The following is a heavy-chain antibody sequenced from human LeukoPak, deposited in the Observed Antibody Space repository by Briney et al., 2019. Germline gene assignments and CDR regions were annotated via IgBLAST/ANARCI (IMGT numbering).Heavy chain of an antibody. J-gene: IGHJ4*02. CDR3: VRQGTGDPADF. V-gene: IGHV5-51*01. CDR1: GYSLTSNW. Sequence: GESLKISCKGSGYSLTSNWIGWVRQMAGKGLEWMGTIHPGDSNTRYSPSFQGQVTMSADKSSDTTYLQWSSLKPSDSCMYYCVRQGTGDPADFWGQGTLVSVSS. CDR2: IHPGDSNT. D-gene: IGHD1-1*01.